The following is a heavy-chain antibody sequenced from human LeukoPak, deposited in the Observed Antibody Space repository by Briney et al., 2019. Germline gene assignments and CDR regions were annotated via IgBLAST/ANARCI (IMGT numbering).Heavy chain of an antibody. D-gene: IGHD6-13*01. CDR3: ARDGYSSSWHFFDY. CDR2: IYYSGST. V-gene: IGHV4-39*07. Sequence: SETLSLTCTVSGGSISSSSYYWGWIRQPPGKGLEWIGSIYYSGSTYYNPSLKSRVTISVDTSKNQFSLKLSSVTAADTAVYYCARDGYSSSWHFFDYWGQGTLVTVSS. CDR1: GGSISSSSYY. J-gene: IGHJ4*02.